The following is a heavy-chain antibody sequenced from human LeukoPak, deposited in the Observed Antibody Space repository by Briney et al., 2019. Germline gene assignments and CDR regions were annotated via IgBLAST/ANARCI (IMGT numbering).Heavy chain of an antibody. CDR1: GYTFTTYP. CDR3: ARGSYCSGGICYSANWLDP. J-gene: IGHJ5*02. Sequence: GASVKVSCKASGYTFTTYPMHWVRQAPGQRLEWMGWITAGNGNTKCSQKFQGRVTITRDTSANTAYMELSSLRSEDTAVYYCARGSYCSGGICYSANWLDPWGQGTLVTVSS. D-gene: IGHD2-15*01. V-gene: IGHV1-3*01. CDR2: ITAGNGNT.